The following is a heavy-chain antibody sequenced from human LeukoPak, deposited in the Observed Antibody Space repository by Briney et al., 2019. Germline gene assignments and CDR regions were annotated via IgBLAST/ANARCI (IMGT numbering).Heavy chain of an antibody. CDR3: AKGGSTSRVTTSRVVFGYYYYMDV. CDR2: LSGRGGST. J-gene: IGHJ6*03. D-gene: IGHD4-17*01. Sequence: GGSLTLSCAASGFTFSSHAVSWVRQAPGRGLEWVSSLSGRGGSTYRADSVKGRFSISRDNSKNTLYLEFNSLRAEHTDVYYCAKGGSTSRVTTSRVVFGYYYYMDVWGKGTPVTVSS. CDR1: GFTFSSHA. V-gene: IGHV3-23*01.